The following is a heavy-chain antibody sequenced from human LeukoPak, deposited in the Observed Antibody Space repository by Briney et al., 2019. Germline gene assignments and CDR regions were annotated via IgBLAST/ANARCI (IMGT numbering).Heavy chain of an antibody. CDR1: GFTFSSYE. V-gene: IGHV3-48*03. CDR2: ISSSGSTI. CDR3: ARDLRGVGRLGVY. D-gene: IGHD3-16*01. Sequence: GGSLRLSCAASGFTFSSYEMNWVRQAPGKGLEWVSYISSSGSTIYYADSVKGRFTISRDNAKNSLYLQMNSLRAEDTAVYYCARDLRGVGRLGVYWGQGNLVTVSS. J-gene: IGHJ4*02.